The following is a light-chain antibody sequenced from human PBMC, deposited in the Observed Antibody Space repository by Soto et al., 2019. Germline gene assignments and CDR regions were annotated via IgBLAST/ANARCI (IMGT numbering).Light chain of an antibody. CDR1: QSISSW. CDR2: KAS. V-gene: IGKV1-5*03. J-gene: IGKJ4*01. CDR3: QQYNRYSPLT. Sequence: DIQMTQSPSTLSASVGDRVTITCRASQSISSWLAWYQQKPGKAPKLLLYKASTLESGVPSRFSGSGSGTEFTLTISSLQPDDFAIYYCQQYNRYSPLTFGEGTKVDI.